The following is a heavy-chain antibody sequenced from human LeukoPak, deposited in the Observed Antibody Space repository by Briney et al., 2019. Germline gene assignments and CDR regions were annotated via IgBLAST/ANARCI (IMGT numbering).Heavy chain of an antibody. CDR1: GYTFTGYY. CDR3: ARDYYDSSGYYYPLHFDY. J-gene: IGHJ4*02. D-gene: IGHD3-22*01. V-gene: IGHV1-2*02. Sequence: ASVKVSCKASGYTFTGYYMHWVRQAPGQGLEWMRWINPNSGGTNYAQKFQGRVTMTRDTSISTAYMELSRLRSDDTAVYYCARDYYDSSGYYYPLHFDYWGQGTLVTVSS. CDR2: INPNSGGT.